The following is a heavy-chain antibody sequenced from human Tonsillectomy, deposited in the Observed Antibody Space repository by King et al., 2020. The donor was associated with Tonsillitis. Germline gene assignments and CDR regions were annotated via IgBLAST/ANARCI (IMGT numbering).Heavy chain of an antibody. V-gene: IGHV3-30*18. J-gene: IGHJ2*01. CDR3: AKDVIGLSDWYFDL. D-gene: IGHD3-10*01. CDR1: GFTFGNYD. Sequence: VQLVESGGGVVQPGTSLRLSCAASGFTFGNYDMHWVRQAPGKGLEWVALIAYDASYENYADSVKGRFTISRDNSKNTLFLEMNSLSIEDTAVYYCAKDVIGLSDWYFDLWGRGTLVTVSS. CDR2: IAYDASYE.